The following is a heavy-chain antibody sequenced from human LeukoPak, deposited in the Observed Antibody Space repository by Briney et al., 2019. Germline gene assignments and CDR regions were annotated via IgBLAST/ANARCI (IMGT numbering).Heavy chain of an antibody. D-gene: IGHD7-27*01. CDR1: GFTFSTHW. J-gene: IGHJ4*02. CDR3: SKGLGRDS. CDR2: IKEDGSEK. Sequence: PGGSLRLSCAASGFTFSTHWMTWFRQAPGKGLEWVANIKEDGSEKYYADPVKGRFSISRDNTKNSLYLQMGRLRVEDAAMYYCSKGLGRDSWGQGTLVTVSS. V-gene: IGHV3-7*01.